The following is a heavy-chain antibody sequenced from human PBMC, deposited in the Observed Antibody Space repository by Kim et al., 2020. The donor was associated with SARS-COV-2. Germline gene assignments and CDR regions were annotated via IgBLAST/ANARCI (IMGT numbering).Heavy chain of an antibody. D-gene: IGHD4-17*01. V-gene: IGHV3-53*01. Sequence: YYAYSVKRRFTISRDNYKNTLYIQMNSLSAEDTAVYYCARDRGYGELDYWGQGTLGTV. CDR3: ARDRGYGELDY. J-gene: IGHJ4*02.